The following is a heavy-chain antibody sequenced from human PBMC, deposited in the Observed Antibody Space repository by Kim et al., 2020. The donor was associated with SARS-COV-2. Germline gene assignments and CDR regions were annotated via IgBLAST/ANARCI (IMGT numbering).Heavy chain of an antibody. CDR2: FDPEDGGT. J-gene: IGHJ4*02. D-gene: IGHD2-15*01. CDR1: GYTLTELS. CDR3: ATSDCSGGSSYYPFDY. V-gene: IGHV1-24*01. Sequence: ASVKVSCKVSGYTLTELSMHWVRQAPGKGLEWMGGFDPEDGGTIYAQKFQGRVTMTEDTSTDTAYMELSSLRSEDTAVYYCATSDCSGGSSYYPFDYWGQGTLVTVSS.